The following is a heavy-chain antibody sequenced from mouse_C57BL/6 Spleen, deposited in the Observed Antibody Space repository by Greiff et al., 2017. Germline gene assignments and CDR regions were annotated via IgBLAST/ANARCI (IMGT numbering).Heavy chain of an antibody. Sequence: VKLVESGPELVKPGASVKLSCKASGYTFTSYDINWVKQRPGQGLEWIGWIYPRDGSTRYNEKFKGKATLTVDASSSTAYMELHSLTSEDSAVYVCARGRAITTGYCDVWGTGTTVTVAS. CDR3: ARGRAITTGYCDV. D-gene: IGHD1-1*01. CDR2: IYPRDGST. J-gene: IGHJ1*03. CDR1: GYTFTSYD. V-gene: IGHV1-85*01.